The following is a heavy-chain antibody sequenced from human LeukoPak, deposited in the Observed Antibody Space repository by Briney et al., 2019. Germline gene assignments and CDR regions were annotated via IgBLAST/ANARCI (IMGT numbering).Heavy chain of an antibody. CDR1: GGSFTGYY. CDR3: ARRVRQYDILTGSVIAWFDP. V-gene: IGHV4-34*01. Sequence: TASETLSLTCAVYGGSFTGYYWSWIRQPPGKGLEWIGEINHSGSTNYNPSLKSRVTISVDTSKNQFSLKLSSVTAADTAVYYCARRVRQYDILTGSVIAWFDPWGQGTLVTVSS. D-gene: IGHD3-9*01. CDR2: INHSGST. J-gene: IGHJ5*02.